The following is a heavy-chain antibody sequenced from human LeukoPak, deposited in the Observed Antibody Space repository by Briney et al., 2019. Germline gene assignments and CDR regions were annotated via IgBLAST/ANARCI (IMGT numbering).Heavy chain of an antibody. Sequence: GGSLRLSCTASGFNFGSDAMHWVRQAPGKGLEWVAFIWSDGSNDHYADSVKGRFTISRDNSKNTVCLQMNSLRVEDTAVYYCARDPSGSGWSFSDWGQGTPVTVSS. V-gene: IGHV3-33*01. CDR1: GFNFGSDA. CDR3: ARDPSGSGWSFSD. D-gene: IGHD6-19*01. CDR2: IWSDGSND. J-gene: IGHJ4*02.